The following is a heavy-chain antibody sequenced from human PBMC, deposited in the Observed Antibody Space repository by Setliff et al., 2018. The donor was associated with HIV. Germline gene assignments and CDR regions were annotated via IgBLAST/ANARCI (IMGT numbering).Heavy chain of an antibody. V-gene: IGHV3-48*04. CDR3: ASSGIAARLEYFHH. D-gene: IGHD6-6*01. CDR1: GFTFSSYA. J-gene: IGHJ1*01. CDR2: ISSSGSII. Sequence: GGSLRLSCASSGFTFSSYAMSWIRQAPGMGLEWVSYISSSGSIIYYADSVKGRFTISRDNAKNSLYLQMNSLRAEDTAVYYCASSGIAARLEYFHHWGQGSLVTVSS.